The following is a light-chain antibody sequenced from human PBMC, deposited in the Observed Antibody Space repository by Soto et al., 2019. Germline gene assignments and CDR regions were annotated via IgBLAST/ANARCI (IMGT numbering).Light chain of an antibody. CDR3: GSYTSSSTLV. Sequence: QSVLTQPASVSGSPGQSITISCTGTSSDVGGYNYVSWYQQYPGKAPKLMIYDVSNRPSGVSNRFSGSKSGNTASLTISGLQAEDEADYYCGSYTSSSTLVFGGGTKLTVL. CDR2: DVS. V-gene: IGLV2-14*01. CDR1: SSDVGGYNY. J-gene: IGLJ2*01.